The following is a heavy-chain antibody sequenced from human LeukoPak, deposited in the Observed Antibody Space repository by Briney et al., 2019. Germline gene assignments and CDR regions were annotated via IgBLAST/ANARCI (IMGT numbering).Heavy chain of an antibody. CDR1: GDSISSSSYF. CDR2: VYYSGNT. V-gene: IGHV4-39*07. D-gene: IGHD4-23*01. J-gene: IGHJ1*01. Sequence: PSETLSLTCTVSGDSISSSSYFWGWIRQPPRKGLEWIASVYYSGNTYYNPSLKSRFTISVDTSKNQFSLRLTSVTAADTAVYYCARVARYGGYTQYFQPWGQGTLVTVSS. CDR3: ARVARYGGYTQYFQP.